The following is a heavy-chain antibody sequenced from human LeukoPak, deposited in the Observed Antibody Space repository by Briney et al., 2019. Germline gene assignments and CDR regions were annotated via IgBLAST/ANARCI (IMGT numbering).Heavy chain of an antibody. CDR1: DXSFQSFP. CDR3: AKDAVGAIPVYFDY. V-gene: IGHV3-23*01. D-gene: IGHD1-26*01. CDR2: IGTDGRNI. Sequence: PGGSLRLSCAASDXSFQSFPMIWVRQAPGKGLEWVSVIGTDGRNIHYADSVKGRFTISRDNSKKTLYLQMNSLRAEDTAVYYCAKDAVGAIPVYFDYWGQGTLVTVSS. J-gene: IGHJ4*02.